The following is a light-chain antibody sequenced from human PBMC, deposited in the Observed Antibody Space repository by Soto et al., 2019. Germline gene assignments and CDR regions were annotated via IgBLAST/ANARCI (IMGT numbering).Light chain of an antibody. CDR1: QSVSSNY. Sequence: EVGLTQSPGTLSLSPGESATLSCRASQSVSSNYLAWYQQKPGQAHRLLIYGVSTRATGIPDRFSGSGSGTDFSLTISRLEPEDFAMYYCQQYFTSPLTFGGGTKVQIK. CDR2: GVS. J-gene: IGKJ4*01. CDR3: QQYFTSPLT. V-gene: IGKV3-20*01.